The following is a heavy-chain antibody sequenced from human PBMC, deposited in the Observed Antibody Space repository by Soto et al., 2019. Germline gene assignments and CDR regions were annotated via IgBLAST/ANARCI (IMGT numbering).Heavy chain of an antibody. J-gene: IGHJ4*02. Sequence: SSVKVSCKASGSTFSSYAISWVRQAPGQGLEWMGGIIPIFGTANYAQKFQGRVTITADESTSTAYMELSSLRSEDTAVYYCAILASPGTTGDPTDYWGQATLVTVSS. CDR1: GSTFSSYA. D-gene: IGHD1-7*01. V-gene: IGHV1-69*13. CDR2: IIPIFGTA. CDR3: AILASPGTTGDPTDY.